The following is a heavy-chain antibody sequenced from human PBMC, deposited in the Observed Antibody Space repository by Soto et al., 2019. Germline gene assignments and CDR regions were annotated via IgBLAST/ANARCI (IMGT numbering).Heavy chain of an antibody. CDR2: IYYSGST. Sequence: SETLSLTCTASGGSISSSSYYWGWIRQPPGKGLEWTGSIYYSGSTYYNPSLKSRVTISVDTSKNQFSLKLSSVTAADTAVYYCASLVLSYCGGDCYSPWGQGTLVTV. CDR1: GGSISSSSYY. J-gene: IGHJ5*02. V-gene: IGHV4-39*01. CDR3: ASLVLSYCGGDCYSP. D-gene: IGHD2-21*02.